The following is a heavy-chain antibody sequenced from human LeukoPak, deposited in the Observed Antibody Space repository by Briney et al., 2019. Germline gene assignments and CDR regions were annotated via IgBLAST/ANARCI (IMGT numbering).Heavy chain of an antibody. CDR2: INPNSGGT. CDR3: ARGDSSGYYYDAFDI. D-gene: IGHD3-22*01. CDR1: GYTFSGYY. V-gene: IGHV1-2*02. J-gene: IGHJ3*02. Sequence: ASVKVSCKASGYTFSGYYMHWVRQAPGQGLEWMGWINPNSGGTNYAQKFQGRVTMTRDTSISTAYMELRSLRSDDTAVYYCARGDSSGYYYDAFDIWGQGTMVTVSS.